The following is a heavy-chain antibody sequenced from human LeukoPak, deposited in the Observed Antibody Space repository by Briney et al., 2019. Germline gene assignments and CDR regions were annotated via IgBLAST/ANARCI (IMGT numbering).Heavy chain of an antibody. D-gene: IGHD6-19*01. V-gene: IGHV4-59*12. CDR3: SREQYIFDGSGWFGMDV. Sequence: SETLSLTCSVSGGSLSTYYWTWTRQPPGKGLEWIGYTHQSGATEFNPSLKSRVTMSLDTSRNQFSLRMSTVTAADTAVYYCSREQYIFDGSGWFGMDVWGHGTTVTVSS. CDR2: THQSGAT. CDR1: GGSLSTYY. J-gene: IGHJ6*02.